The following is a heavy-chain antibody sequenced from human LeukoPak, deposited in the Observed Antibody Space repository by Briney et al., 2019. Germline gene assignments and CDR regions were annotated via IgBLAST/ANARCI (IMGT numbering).Heavy chain of an antibody. Sequence: ASVKVSCKASGYTFTGYYMHWVRQAPGQGLEWMGWISPNSGGTNYAQKFQGRVTMTRDTSISTAYMELSRLRSDDTAVYYCARAAMGNLWFDPWGQGTLVTVSS. V-gene: IGHV1-2*02. CDR1: GYTFTGYY. D-gene: IGHD1-26*01. CDR3: ARAAMGNLWFDP. CDR2: ISPNSGGT. J-gene: IGHJ5*02.